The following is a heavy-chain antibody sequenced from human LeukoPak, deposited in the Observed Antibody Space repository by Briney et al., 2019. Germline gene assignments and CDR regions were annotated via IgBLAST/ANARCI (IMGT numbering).Heavy chain of an antibody. J-gene: IGHJ4*02. CDR2: ISGSGGST. Sequence: GGSLRLSCAASGFTFSSYAMSWVCQAPGKGLEWVSAISGSGGSTYYADSVKGRFTIPRDNSKNTLYLQMNSLRAEDTAVYYCARDQSYGAPSYFDYWGQGTLVTVSS. V-gene: IGHV3-23*01. CDR3: ARDQSYGAPSYFDY. D-gene: IGHD4-17*01. CDR1: GFTFSSYA.